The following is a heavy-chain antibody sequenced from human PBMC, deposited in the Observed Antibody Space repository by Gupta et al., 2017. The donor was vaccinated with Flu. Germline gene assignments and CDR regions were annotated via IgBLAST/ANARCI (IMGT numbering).Heavy chain of an antibody. CDR3: AQIAVTGKWYFDL. D-gene: IGHD6-13*01. J-gene: IGHJ2*01. CDR2: ISTSGGFI. CDR1: GFTFSSSP. V-gene: IGHV3-23*01. Sequence: EVQLLESGGGLVQPGGSLRLSCAASGFTFSSSPMRWVRQAPGKGLEWVSSISTSGGFIYYADSVKGRFTISRDNSKNTLYLQMKGLRAEDTAVYYCAQIAVTGKWYFDLWGRGTLVTVSS.